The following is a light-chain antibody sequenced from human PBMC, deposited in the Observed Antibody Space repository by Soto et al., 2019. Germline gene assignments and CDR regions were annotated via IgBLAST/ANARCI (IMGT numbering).Light chain of an antibody. CDR2: GNG. V-gene: IGLV1-40*01. CDR3: QSYDSSLSGSEV. CDR1: SSNIGAGHD. J-gene: IGLJ1*01. Sequence: VLTQPPSVSGAPGQRVTISCTGSSSNIGAGHDVHWYQHLPGTTPKLLIYGNGNRPSGVPDRFSGSKSGTSASLAITGLQAEDEADYYCQSYDSSLSGSEVFGTGTKVTVL.